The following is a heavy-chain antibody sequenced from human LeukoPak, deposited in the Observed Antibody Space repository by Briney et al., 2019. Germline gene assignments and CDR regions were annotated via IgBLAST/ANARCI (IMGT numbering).Heavy chain of an antibody. D-gene: IGHD3-22*01. V-gene: IGHV1-69*04. Sequence: SVKVSCKASGGTFSSYAISWVRQAPGQGLEWMGRIIPIIGIANYAQNLQGRVTITADKSTSTAYMELSSLRSEDTAVYYCERTSGLLEYYYDSSGRPGGMDVWGQGTTVTVSS. CDR1: GGTFSSYA. CDR3: ERTSGLLEYYYDSSGRPGGMDV. J-gene: IGHJ6*02. CDR2: IIPIIGIA.